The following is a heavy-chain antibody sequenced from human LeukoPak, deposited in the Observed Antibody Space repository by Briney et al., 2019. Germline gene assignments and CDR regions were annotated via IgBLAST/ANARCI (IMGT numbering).Heavy chain of an antibody. V-gene: IGHV3-9*01. Sequence: GGSLRLSCAASGFTFDDYALHWVRQAPGKGLEWVSGISWNSGSIGYADSVKGRFTISRDNAKNSLYLQMNSLRAEDTALYYCASSGSYYRNFDYWGQGTLVTVSS. CDR3: ASSGSYYRNFDY. J-gene: IGHJ4*02. CDR1: GFTFDDYA. CDR2: ISWNSGSI. D-gene: IGHD3-10*01.